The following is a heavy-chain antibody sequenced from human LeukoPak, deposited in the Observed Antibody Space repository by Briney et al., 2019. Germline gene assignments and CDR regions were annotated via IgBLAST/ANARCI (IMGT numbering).Heavy chain of an antibody. CDR3: ARAVAGTYFDY. Sequence: GGSLRLSCAACGFTFSSYWMHWVRQAPGGGLVWVSRINSEGSSISYADSVKGRFTISRDNAKNTVYLQMNSLRAEDTAVYYCARAVAGTYFDYWGQGTRVTVSS. CDR2: INSEGSSI. D-gene: IGHD6-19*01. V-gene: IGHV3-74*01. J-gene: IGHJ4*02. CDR1: GFTFSSYW.